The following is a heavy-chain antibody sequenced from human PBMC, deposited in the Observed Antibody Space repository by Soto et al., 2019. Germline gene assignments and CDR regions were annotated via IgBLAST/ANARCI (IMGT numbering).Heavy chain of an antibody. V-gene: IGHV3-30*18. J-gene: IGHJ4*02. CDR2: ISYDGSNK. Sequence: PGGSLRLSCAASGFTFSSYGMHWVRQAPGKGLEWVAVISYDGSNKYYADSVKGRFTISRDNSKNTLYLQMNSLRAEDTAVYYCAKDGVYYDFWSGYSDYWGQGTLVTVSS. CDR1: GFTFSSYG. D-gene: IGHD3-3*01. CDR3: AKDGVYYDFWSGYSDY.